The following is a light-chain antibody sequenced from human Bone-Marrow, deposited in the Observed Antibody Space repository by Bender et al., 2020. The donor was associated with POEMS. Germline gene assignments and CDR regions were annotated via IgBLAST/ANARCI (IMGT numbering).Light chain of an antibody. CDR2: DDS. V-gene: IGLV3-21*02. J-gene: IGLJ3*02. Sequence: SYVLTQPPAMSVSPGQTARITCGGNDIGSKSVHWYQQQPGQAPVLVVYDDSDRHSGIPERFSGSNSGNMATLTISRVEAGDEADYYCQVWDSSSDHAVFGGGTKLTVL. CDR3: QVWDSSSDHAV. CDR1: DIGSKS.